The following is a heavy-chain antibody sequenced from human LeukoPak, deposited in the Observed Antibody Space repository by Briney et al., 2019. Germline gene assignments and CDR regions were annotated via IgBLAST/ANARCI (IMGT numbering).Heavy chain of an antibody. V-gene: IGHV4-34*01. CDR1: GGSFSGYY. J-gene: IGHJ4*02. D-gene: IGHD4-23*01. CDR2: INHSGST. CDR3: ARGPNYGGNSKDFDY. Sequence: PSETLSLTCAVYGGSFSGYYWSWIRQPPGKGLEWIGEINHSGSTNYKPSLKSPVTISVDTSKNQFSLKLSSVTAADTAVYYCARGPNYGGNSKDFDYWGQGTLVTVSS.